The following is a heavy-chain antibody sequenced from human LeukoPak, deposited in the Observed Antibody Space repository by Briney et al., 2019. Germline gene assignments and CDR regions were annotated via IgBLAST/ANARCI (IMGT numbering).Heavy chain of an antibody. CDR3: ARDHYYDSSGYYDY. J-gene: IGHJ4*02. Sequence: SVKVSCKASGGTFSSYAISWVRQAPGQGLEWMGRIIPILGIANYAQKYQGRVTITADKSTSTAYMELSSLRSEDTAVYYCARDHYYDSSGYYDYWGQGTLVTVSS. V-gene: IGHV1-69*04. CDR1: GGTFSSYA. CDR2: IIPILGIA. D-gene: IGHD3-22*01.